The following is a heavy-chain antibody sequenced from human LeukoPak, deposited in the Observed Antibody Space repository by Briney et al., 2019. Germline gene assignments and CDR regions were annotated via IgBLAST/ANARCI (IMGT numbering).Heavy chain of an antibody. D-gene: IGHD2/OR15-2a*01. Sequence: PGGSLRLSCAASGFTVSSNYMNWVRQAPGKGLEWVSVLYSAGNTFYADSVKGRFTISRDNSKNTLYLQMNSLRPEDTAVYYCARAREYLAIDYWGQGNLVTVSS. CDR3: ARAREYLAIDY. CDR1: GFTVSSNY. CDR2: LYSAGNT. J-gene: IGHJ4*02. V-gene: IGHV3-66*02.